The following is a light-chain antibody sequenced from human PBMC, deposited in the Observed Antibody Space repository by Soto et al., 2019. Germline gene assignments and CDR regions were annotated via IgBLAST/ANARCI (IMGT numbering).Light chain of an antibody. CDR3: CSYAGNDTCV. V-gene: IGLV2-11*01. J-gene: IGLJ1*01. Sequence: QSALTQPRSVSGSPGPSVTISCTGTSSDVGGSNYVSWYQQNPGKAAKLMIHDVTKRPSGVPDRFSGSNSGNTASLTIAGLQAEDEADYYFCSYAGNDTCVCGTGTKGIVL. CDR2: DVT. CDR1: SSDVGGSNY.